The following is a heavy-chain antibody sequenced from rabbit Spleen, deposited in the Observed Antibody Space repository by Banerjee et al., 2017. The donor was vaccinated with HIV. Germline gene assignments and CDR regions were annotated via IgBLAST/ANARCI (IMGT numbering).Heavy chain of an antibody. CDR3: ARDNGSGDYIDVYFDL. Sequence: QEQLVESGGGLVQPEGSLTLTCTASGFAFNSVYDMCWVRQAPGKGLEWIGYIYSTIHYTYYATWAKGRFTISKTSSTTVTLQMTSLTVADTATYFCARDNGSGDYIDVYFDLWGPGTLVTVS. CDR2: IYSTIHYT. J-gene: IGHJ4*01. V-gene: IGHV1S45*01. D-gene: IGHD1-1*01. CDR1: GFAFNSVYD.